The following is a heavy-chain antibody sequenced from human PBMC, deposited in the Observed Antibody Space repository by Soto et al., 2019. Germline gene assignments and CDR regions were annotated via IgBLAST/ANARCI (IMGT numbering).Heavy chain of an antibody. J-gene: IGHJ5*02. CDR3: ARLVVVAPVANA. CDR2: IFYTRTT. CDR1: GGSISYNSYY. Sequence: PSETLSLTCSVSGGSISYNSYYWGWIRQPPGKGLEWVGGIFYTRTTYYSPSLKDRVTISVDTSKNSFSLNLTSVTAVDTAVYFCARLVVVAPVANAWGQGTLVTVSA. V-gene: IGHV4-39*02. D-gene: IGHD2-2*01.